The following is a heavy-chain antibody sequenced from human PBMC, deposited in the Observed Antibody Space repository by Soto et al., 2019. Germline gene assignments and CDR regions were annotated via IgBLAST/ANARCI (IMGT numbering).Heavy chain of an antibody. V-gene: IGHV4-31*03. D-gene: IGHD3-22*01. CDR2: IYYSGST. CDR1: GGSISSGGYY. J-gene: IGHJ3*02. CDR3: ETAGYYDGSGYTPFDI. Sequence: QVQLQESGPGLVKPSQTLSLTCTVSGGSISSGGYYWSWIRQHPGKGLEWIGYIYYSGSTYYNPSLTSRATISVDTSKNKFALKLSSVTAAERAVYFCETAGYYDGSGYTPFDIWGQGTMVTVSS.